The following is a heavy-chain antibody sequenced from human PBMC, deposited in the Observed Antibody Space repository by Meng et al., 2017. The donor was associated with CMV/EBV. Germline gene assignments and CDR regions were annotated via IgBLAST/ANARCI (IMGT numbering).Heavy chain of an antibody. CDR3: ARGPLRPYSSSSGSGYFDY. Sequence: GGSLRLSCAASGFTFSSYEMNWVRQAPGKGLEWVSYISSSGSTIYYADSVKGRFTISRDNAKNSLYLQMNSLRAEDTAVYYCARGPLRPYSSSSGSGYFDYWGQGTLVTVFS. CDR1: GFTFSSYE. V-gene: IGHV3-48*03. J-gene: IGHJ4*02. D-gene: IGHD6-6*01. CDR2: ISSSGSTI.